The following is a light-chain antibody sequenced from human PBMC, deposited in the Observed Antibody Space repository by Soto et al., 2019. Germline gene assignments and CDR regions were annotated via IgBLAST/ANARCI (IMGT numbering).Light chain of an antibody. V-gene: IGLV1-47*01. Sequence: QSVLTQPPSASGTPGPRVTISCSGSTSKIGSNYVYWYQQLPGTAPQLLIYRNNQRPSGVPDRFSGSKSGTSASLAISGLRSEDEADYYCAAWDDSLSGPNVVFGGGTTLTVL. CDR2: RNN. CDR1: TSKIGSNY. CDR3: AAWDDSLSGPNVV. J-gene: IGLJ2*01.